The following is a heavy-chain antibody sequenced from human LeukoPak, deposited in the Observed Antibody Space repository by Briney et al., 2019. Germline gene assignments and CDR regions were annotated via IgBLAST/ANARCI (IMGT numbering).Heavy chain of an antibody. D-gene: IGHD2-2*01. CDR2: MSPNSGDT. CDR3: ARDPLSSTTSQNWLDP. Sequence: GASVKVSCKASGYTFTIYDFNWVRQATGQRPEWMGWMSPNSGDTGYAQKFQGRVTMTTDTSTSTAYMELRSLTSDDTAVYFCARDPLSSTTSQNWLDPWGQGTLDIVSS. J-gene: IGHJ5*02. V-gene: IGHV1-8*01. CDR1: GYTFTIYD.